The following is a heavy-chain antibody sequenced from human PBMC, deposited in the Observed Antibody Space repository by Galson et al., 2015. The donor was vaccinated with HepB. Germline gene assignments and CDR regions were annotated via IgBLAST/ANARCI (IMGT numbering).Heavy chain of an antibody. J-gene: IGHJ6*03. D-gene: IGHD6-6*01. CDR3: ASGIAARPPYYYYYMDV. Sequence: TLSLTCTVSGGSISSGSYYWSWIRQPAGKGLEWIGRIYTSGSTNYNPSLKSRVTMSVDTSKNQFSLKLSSVTAADTAVYYCASGIAARPPYYYYYMDVWGKGTTVTVSS. V-gene: IGHV4-61*02. CDR1: GGSISSGSYY. CDR2: IYTSGST.